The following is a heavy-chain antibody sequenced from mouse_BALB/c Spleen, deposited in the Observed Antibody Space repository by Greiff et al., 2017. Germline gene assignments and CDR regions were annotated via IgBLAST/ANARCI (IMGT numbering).Heavy chain of an antibody. D-gene: IGHD1-1*01. CDR1: GYSITSGYY. Sequence: DVKLQESGPGLVKPSQSLSLTCSVTGYSITSGYYWNWIRQFPGNKLEWMGYISYDGSNNYNPSLKNRISITRDTSKNQFFLKLNSVTTEDTATYYCARATVVASGTARAWFAYWGQGTLVTVSA. CDR2: ISYDGSN. V-gene: IGHV3-6*02. CDR3: ARATVVASGTARAWFAY. J-gene: IGHJ3*01.